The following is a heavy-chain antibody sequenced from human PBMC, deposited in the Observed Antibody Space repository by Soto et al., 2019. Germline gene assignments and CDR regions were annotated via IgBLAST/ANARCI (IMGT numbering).Heavy chain of an antibody. Sequence: SEALSLTCTVSGGSIIRYYWSWILQPPGKGLEWIGYIYYSGSTNYNPSLKSRVTISVDTSKNQFSLKLSSVTAADTAVYYCACGDDYYDSSGYYIHWGQGTLVTVS. J-gene: IGHJ4*02. D-gene: IGHD3-22*01. CDR2: IYYSGST. CDR3: ACGDDYYDSSGYYIH. V-gene: IGHV4-59*01. CDR1: GGSIIRYY.